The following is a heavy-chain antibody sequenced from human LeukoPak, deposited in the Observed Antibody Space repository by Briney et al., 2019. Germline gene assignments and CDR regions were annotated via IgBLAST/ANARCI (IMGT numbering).Heavy chain of an antibody. J-gene: IGHJ4*02. CDR3: ARGRKIVVVPAAAEGYFDY. V-gene: IGHV1-8*01. D-gene: IGHD2-2*01. CDR2: MNPNSGNT. CDR1: GYTFTSYD. Sequence: ASVKVSCKASGYTFTSYDINWVRQATGQGLEWMGWMNPNSGNTGYAQKFQGRVTITADKSTSTAYMELSSLRSEDTAVYYCARGRKIVVVPAAAEGYFDYWGQGTLVTVSS.